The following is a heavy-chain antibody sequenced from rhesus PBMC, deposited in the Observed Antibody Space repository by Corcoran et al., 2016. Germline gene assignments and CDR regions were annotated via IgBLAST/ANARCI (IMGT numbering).Heavy chain of an antibody. V-gene: IGHV4-73*01. CDR1: GGSISGYYY. D-gene: IGHD3-16*01. CDR3: ARASTGSGSFFAFDF. Sequence: QVKLQQWGEGLVKPSETLSLTCAVYGGSISGYYYWSWIRQPPGKGLEWFGYIYGNSASTNYNPSLKNRVTISKDTSKTQFSLKLSSVTAADTAVYYCARASTGSGSFFAFDFWGQGLRVTVSS. J-gene: IGHJ3*01. CDR2: IYGNSAST.